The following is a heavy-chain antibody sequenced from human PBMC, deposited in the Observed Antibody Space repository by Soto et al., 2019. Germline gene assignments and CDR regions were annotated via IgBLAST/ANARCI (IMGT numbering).Heavy chain of an antibody. Sequence: QVQLVQSGAEVKKPGASVKVSCKASGYTFTSYAMHWVRQAPGQRLEWMGWINAGNGNTKYSQKFQGRVTITRDTSASTAYMELSSLRSEETAVYYCARERAPYDFWSGYYPNWFDPWGQGTLVTVSS. V-gene: IGHV1-3*01. CDR3: ARERAPYDFWSGYYPNWFDP. J-gene: IGHJ5*02. CDR1: GYTFTSYA. CDR2: INAGNGNT. D-gene: IGHD3-3*01.